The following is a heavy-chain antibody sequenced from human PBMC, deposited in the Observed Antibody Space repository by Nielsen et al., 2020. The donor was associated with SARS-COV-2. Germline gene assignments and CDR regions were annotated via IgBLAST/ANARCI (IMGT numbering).Heavy chain of an antibody. CDR1: GGSISSGGYY. Sequence: SETLSLTCTVSGGSISSGGYYWSWIRQPPGKGLEWIGYIYYSGSTNYNPSLKSRVTISVDTSKNQFSLKLSSVTAADTAVYYCARVRTVTNPDYYYGMDVWGQGTTVTVSS. J-gene: IGHJ6*02. CDR2: IYYSGST. V-gene: IGHV4-61*08. CDR3: ARVRTVTNPDYYYGMDV. D-gene: IGHD4-11*01.